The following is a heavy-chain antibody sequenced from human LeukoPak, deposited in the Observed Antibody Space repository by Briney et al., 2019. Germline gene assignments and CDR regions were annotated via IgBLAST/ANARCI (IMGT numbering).Heavy chain of an antibody. V-gene: IGHV4-39*01. Sequence: SETLSLTCTVSGGSISSSSYYWGWIRQPPGKGLEWIGSIYYSGSTYYNPSLKSRVTISVDTSKNQFSLKLSSVTAADTAVYYCARRTSSSWYRSKTPFDYWGQGTLVTVSS. D-gene: IGHD6-13*01. J-gene: IGHJ4*02. CDR1: GGSISSSSYY. CDR3: ARRTSSSWYRSKTPFDY. CDR2: IYYSGST.